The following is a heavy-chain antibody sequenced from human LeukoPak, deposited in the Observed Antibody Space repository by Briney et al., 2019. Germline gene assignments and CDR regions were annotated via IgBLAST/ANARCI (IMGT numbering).Heavy chain of an antibody. J-gene: IGHJ5*02. D-gene: IGHD3-3*01. CDR2: IIPILGIA. Sequence: ASVKVSCKASGGTFSSYAISWVRQAPGQGLEWMGRIIPILGIANYAQKFQGRVTITADESTSTAYMELSSLRSEDTAVYYCARGRSHDFWRRSYNWFDPWGQGTLVTVSS. CDR1: GGTFSSYA. CDR3: ARGRSHDFWRRSYNWFDP. V-gene: IGHV1-69*04.